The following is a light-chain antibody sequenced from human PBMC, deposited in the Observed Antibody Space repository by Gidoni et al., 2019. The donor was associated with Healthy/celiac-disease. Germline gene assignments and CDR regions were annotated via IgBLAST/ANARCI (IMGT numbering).Light chain of an antibody. Sequence: DIQMTQSPSTLSASVGDRVTITCRASQSISSWLAWYQQKPGKDPKLLIYKASSLESGVPSRFSGSGSGTEFTLTISSLQPDDFATYYCQQYNSYWWTFXQXTKVEIK. CDR3: QQYNSYWWT. CDR1: QSISSW. CDR2: KAS. V-gene: IGKV1-5*03. J-gene: IGKJ1*01.